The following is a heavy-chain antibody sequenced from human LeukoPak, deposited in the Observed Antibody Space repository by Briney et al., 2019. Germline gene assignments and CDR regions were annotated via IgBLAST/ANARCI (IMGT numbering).Heavy chain of an antibody. CDR1: GGSISGFY. CDR2: IHYSGST. D-gene: IGHD3-16*01. J-gene: IGHJ6*02. Sequence: SETLSLTCAVSGGSISGFYWTWIRQPPGKGLEFIGQIHYSGSTDYNPSLKSRITMSVDTSKNQFFLSLNSVTAADTDVYYCAKFGLYYNMDVWGQGTTVTVSS. V-gene: IGHV4-59*03. CDR3: AKFGLYYNMDV.